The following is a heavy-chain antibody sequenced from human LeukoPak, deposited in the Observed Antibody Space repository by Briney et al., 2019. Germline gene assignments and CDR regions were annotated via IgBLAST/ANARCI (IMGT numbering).Heavy chain of an antibody. Sequence: PGGSLRLSCAASGFTFSSYAMIWVRQAPGKGLEWVSAISGSGGSTYYADSVKGRFTISRDNSKNTLYLQMNSLRAEDTAVYYCVGGSSWPTSTLRYWGQGTLVTVSS. CDR2: ISGSGGST. J-gene: IGHJ4*02. V-gene: IGHV3-23*01. D-gene: IGHD6-13*01. CDR1: GFTFSSYA. CDR3: VGGSSWPTSTLRY.